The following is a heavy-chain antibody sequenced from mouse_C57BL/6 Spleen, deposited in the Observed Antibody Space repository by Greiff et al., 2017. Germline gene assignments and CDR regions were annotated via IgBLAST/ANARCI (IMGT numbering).Heavy chain of an antibody. J-gene: IGHJ1*03. D-gene: IGHD1-1*01. CDR2: INPSTGGT. V-gene: IGHV1-42*01. Sequence: VQLQQSGPELVKPGASVKISCKASGYSFTGYYMNWVKQSPEKSLEWIGEINPSTGGTTYNQKFKAKATLTVDKSSSTAYMQLKSLTSEDSAVYYCARRYYYGSYWYFDVWGTGTTVTVSS. CDR3: ARRYYYGSYWYFDV. CDR1: GYSFTGYY.